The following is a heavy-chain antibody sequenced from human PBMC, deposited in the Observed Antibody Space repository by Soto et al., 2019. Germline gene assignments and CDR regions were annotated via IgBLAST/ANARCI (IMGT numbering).Heavy chain of an antibody. Sequence: GGSLRLSCAASGFTFINAWMTWVRQAPGKGLEWVGRVKSKSDGGTTDYAAPVKGRFIISRDDSQNTVYLQMNSLKIDDTAIYYCTTVLGGSKPFDPWGQGTLVTVYS. V-gene: IGHV3-15*01. CDR1: GFTFINAW. J-gene: IGHJ5*02. D-gene: IGHD6-25*01. CDR2: VKSKSDGGTT. CDR3: TTVLGGSKPFDP.